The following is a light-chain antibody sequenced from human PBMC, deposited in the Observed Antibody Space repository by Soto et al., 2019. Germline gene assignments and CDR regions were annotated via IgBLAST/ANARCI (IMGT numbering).Light chain of an antibody. J-gene: IGKJ2*01. CDR1: QSVSRDY. Sequence: EIVLTQSPGTLSLSPGERATLSCRASQSVSRDYFAWYQQKPGQAPRLLIYGASSRATGIPDRFSGSGSGTDFTLTISRLEPEDSAVYYCQQYGSSPPYTFGQGTKLEIK. CDR3: QQYGSSPPYT. V-gene: IGKV3-20*01. CDR2: GAS.